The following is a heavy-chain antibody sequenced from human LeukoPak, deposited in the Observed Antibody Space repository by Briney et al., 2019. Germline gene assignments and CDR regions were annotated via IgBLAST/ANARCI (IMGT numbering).Heavy chain of an antibody. D-gene: IGHD6-13*01. CDR3: ASLLEGSSSWPFVY. Sequence: GGSLRLSCAASEFTSSIYSMNWVRQAPGKGLEWVSSISSSSTYIYYADSVKGRFTISRDNAKNSLYQQMNTLRPEDAAIYYWASLLEGSSSWPFVYWCQGTLVTVSS. CDR1: EFTSSIYS. CDR2: ISSSSTYI. J-gene: IGHJ4*02. V-gene: IGHV3-21*01.